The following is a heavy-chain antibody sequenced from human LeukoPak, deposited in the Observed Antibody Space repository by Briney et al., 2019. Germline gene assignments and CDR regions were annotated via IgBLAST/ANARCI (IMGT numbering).Heavy chain of an antibody. V-gene: IGHV4-34*11. Sequence: SETLSLTCAVYGGSFSGYYWSWIRQPPGKGLEWIGYIYYSGSTKYNPSLKSRATISVDTSKNQFSLKLSSVTAADTAVYYCARGRTRIEFDYWGQGTLVTVSS. D-gene: IGHD1-14*01. CDR2: IYYSGST. CDR1: GGSFSGYY. J-gene: IGHJ4*02. CDR3: ARGRTRIEFDY.